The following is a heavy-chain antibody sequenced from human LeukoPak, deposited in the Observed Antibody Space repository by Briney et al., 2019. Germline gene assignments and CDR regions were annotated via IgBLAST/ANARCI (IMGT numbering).Heavy chain of an antibody. CDR2: IYYSGRA. CDR1: GGSISSSSYY. J-gene: IGHJ4*02. CDR3: ARQGSAYYFDF. V-gene: IGHV4-39*01. Sequence: SETLSLTCIVSGGSISSSSYYWGWIRQPPGKGLEWIGYIYYSGRANYSPSLKSRITISVDTSQNQFSLQLSSVTAADTAVYYCARQGSAYYFDFWGQGVLVTVSS. D-gene: IGHD2-15*01.